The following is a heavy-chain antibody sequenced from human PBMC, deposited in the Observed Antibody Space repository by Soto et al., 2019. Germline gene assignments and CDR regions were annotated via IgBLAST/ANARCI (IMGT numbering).Heavy chain of an antibody. CDR2: ISSSSSYI. CDR1: GFTFSSYS. CDR3: ARERGLLWFGVYGMDV. D-gene: IGHD3-10*01. J-gene: IGHJ6*02. V-gene: IGHV3-21*01. Sequence: EVQLVESGGGLVKPGGSLRLSCAASGFTFSSYSMNWVRQAPGKGLEWVSSISSSSSYIYYADSVKGRFTISRDNAKNSLYLQMNSLRAEDTAVYYCARERGLLWFGVYGMDVWGQGTTVTVSS.